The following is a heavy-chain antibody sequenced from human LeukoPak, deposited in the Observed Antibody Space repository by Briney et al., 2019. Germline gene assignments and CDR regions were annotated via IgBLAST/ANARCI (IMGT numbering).Heavy chain of an antibody. CDR2: INADGTTT. CDR3: VVVVEPHGSDGFDV. V-gene: IGHV3-74*01. J-gene: IGHJ3*01. CDR1: GFTFGNSW. D-gene: IGHD1-14*01. Sequence: GGSLRLSCAASGFTFGNSWVHWVRQAPGKGLVWVSLINADGTTTTYADSVKGRFTISRDNARNTVSLQMNSLTIEDTAVYYCVVVVEPHGSDGFDVWGQGTMIAVSS.